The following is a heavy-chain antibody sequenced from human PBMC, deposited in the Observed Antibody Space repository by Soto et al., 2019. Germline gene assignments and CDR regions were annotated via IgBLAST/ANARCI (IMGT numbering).Heavy chain of an antibody. D-gene: IGHD6-13*01. V-gene: IGHV3-30*18. Sequence: QVQLVESGGAVVQPGRSLRLSCAASGFTFSSYGMHWVRQAPGKGLEWVAVISYDGSNKYYADSVKGRFTISRDNSKNTVYLQMNSLRAEDTAVYYCAKAPGVAAAGPPFDYGGQGTLVTASS. J-gene: IGHJ4*02. CDR3: AKAPGVAAAGPPFDY. CDR2: ISYDGSNK. CDR1: GFTFSSYG.